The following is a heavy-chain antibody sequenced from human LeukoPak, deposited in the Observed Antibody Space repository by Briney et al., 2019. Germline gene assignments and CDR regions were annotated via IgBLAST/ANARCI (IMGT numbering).Heavy chain of an antibody. J-gene: IGHJ6*03. Sequence: PSETLSLTCAVYGGSFSAHSWSWIRQPPGKGLEWIGEINHSGSTNYNPSLRGRVSMSVDTSKNQFSLKLTSATAADTAVYFCAGLPGRRSIRGLILGYSYMDVRDKGTTVTVSS. CDR1: GGSFSAHS. CDR2: INHSGST. D-gene: IGHD3-10*01. V-gene: IGHV4-34*01. CDR3: AGLPGRRSIRGLILGYSYMDV.